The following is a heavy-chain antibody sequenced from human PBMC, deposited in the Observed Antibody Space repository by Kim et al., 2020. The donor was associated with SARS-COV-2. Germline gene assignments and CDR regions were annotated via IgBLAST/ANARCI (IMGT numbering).Heavy chain of an antibody. Sequence: SETLSLTCAVSGGSIRSADYSWGWIRQPPGKGLEWIGHISYNGRTDYNPSLKSRLTISLDKSKNRFSLNLRFVTAADTAIYYCARGRGWHGLDVWGQGTTVTVSS. V-gene: IGHV4-30-2*01. D-gene: IGHD6-19*01. CDR2: ISYNGRT. CDR3: ARGRGWHGLDV. CDR1: GGSIRSADYS. J-gene: IGHJ6*02.